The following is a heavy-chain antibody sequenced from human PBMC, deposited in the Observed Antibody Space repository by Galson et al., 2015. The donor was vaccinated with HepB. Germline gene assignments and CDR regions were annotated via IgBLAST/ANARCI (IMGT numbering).Heavy chain of an antibody. CDR2: INPNSGDT. D-gene: IGHD6-13*01. J-gene: IGHJ5*02. V-gene: IGHV1-2*02. Sequence: CKASGYTFIGHHMHWVRQAPGQGLEWMGWINPNSGDTKYAQKFEGRVTMTRDTSISTAHMELSRLRSDDTAVYYCARGAAVATNWFDPWGQGTLVTVSS. CDR3: ARGAAVATNWFDP. CDR1: GYTFIGHH.